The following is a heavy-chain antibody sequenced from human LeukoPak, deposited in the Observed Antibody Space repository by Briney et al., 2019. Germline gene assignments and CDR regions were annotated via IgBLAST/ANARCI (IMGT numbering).Heavy chain of an antibody. CDR3: AKDRTDCSGGSCYSLYYYYYMDV. J-gene: IGHJ6*03. D-gene: IGHD2-15*01. Sequence: GRSLRLSCAASGFTFDDYAMHWVRQAPGKGLEWVSGFSWNSGSIGYADSVKGRFTISRDNAKNSLYLQMNSLRAEDTALYYCAKDRTDCSGGSCYSLYYYYYMDVWGKGTTVTVSS. V-gene: IGHV3-9*01. CDR1: GFTFDDYA. CDR2: FSWNSGSI.